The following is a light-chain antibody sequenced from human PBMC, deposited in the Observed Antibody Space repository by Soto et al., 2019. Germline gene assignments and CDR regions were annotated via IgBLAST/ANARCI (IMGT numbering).Light chain of an antibody. CDR3: TSYKTSSTYV. J-gene: IGLJ1*01. V-gene: IGLV2-14*03. CDR2: DVS. Sequence: QSGLTQPASVSGSPGQSIAISCTGTSSDVDAYNFVSWYQHHPGKAPKLMIFDVSNRPSGVSNRFSGSKSGNTASLTISGLQAEDEADYYCTSYKTSSTYVFGTGTKVTVL. CDR1: SSDVDAYNF.